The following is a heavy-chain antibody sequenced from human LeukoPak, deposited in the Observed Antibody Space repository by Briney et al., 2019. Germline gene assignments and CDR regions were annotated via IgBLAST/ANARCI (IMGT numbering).Heavy chain of an antibody. J-gene: IGHJ3*02. Sequence: QPGRSLRLSCAASGFTFSSYAMHWVRQTPGKGLEWVAVISYDGSNKYYADSVKGRFTISRDNSKNTLYLQMNSLRAEDTAVYYCARVTQSDSWLIVRAAWAKGAFDIWGQGTMVTVSS. V-gene: IGHV3-30-3*01. D-gene: IGHD3-22*01. CDR2: ISYDGSNK. CDR1: GFTFSSYA. CDR3: ARVTQSDSWLIVRAAWAKGAFDI.